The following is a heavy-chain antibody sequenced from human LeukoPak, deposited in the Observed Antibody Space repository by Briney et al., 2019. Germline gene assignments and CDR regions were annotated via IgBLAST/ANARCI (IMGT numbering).Heavy chain of an antibody. J-gene: IGHJ3*02. CDR1: GGSISSGGYY. V-gene: IGHV4-31*03. D-gene: IGHD2-2*01. Sequence: SETLSLTCTVSGGSISSGGYYWSWLRQHPGKGLEWIGYIYYSGSTYYNPSLKSRVTISVDTSKNQFSLKLSSVTAADTAVYYCARVSVVVVVPASFDIWGQGTMVTVSS. CDR3: ARVSVVVVVPASFDI. CDR2: IYYSGST.